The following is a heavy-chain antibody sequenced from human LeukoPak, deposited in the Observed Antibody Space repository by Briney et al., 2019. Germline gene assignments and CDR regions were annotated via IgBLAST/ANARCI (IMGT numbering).Heavy chain of an antibody. CDR3: ARDIGRRVVNHY. D-gene: IGHD3-22*01. CDR1: GFTISSHY. V-gene: IGHV3-66*01. Sequence: GSLRLSCSVSGFTISSHYMAWVRQVPGKGPEWVSLIHSGGSTYYADSVKGRFTISRDNSKNTLYLQMNSLRAEDTAVYYCARDIGRRVVNHYWGQGTLVTVSS. J-gene: IGHJ4*02. CDR2: IHSGGST.